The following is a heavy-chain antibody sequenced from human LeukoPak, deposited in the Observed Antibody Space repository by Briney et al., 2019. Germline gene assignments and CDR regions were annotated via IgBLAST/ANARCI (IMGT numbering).Heavy chain of an antibody. V-gene: IGHV3-7*01. J-gene: IGHJ3*02. Sequence: GGSLRLSCAASGFTFSSYAMSWVRQAPGKGLEWVANINQDGSENYYVDSVKGRFTISRDSAKNSLYLQMSRLRAEDTAVYYCARALLTGVDAFDIWGQGTMVTVSS. CDR1: GFTFSSYA. CDR3: ARALLTGVDAFDI. D-gene: IGHD2-8*01. CDR2: INQDGSEN.